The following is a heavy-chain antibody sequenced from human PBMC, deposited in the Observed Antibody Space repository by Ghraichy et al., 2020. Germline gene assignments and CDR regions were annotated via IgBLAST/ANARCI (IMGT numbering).Heavy chain of an antibody. CDR1: GFTFSSYA. CDR2: ISGSGSST. D-gene: IGHD6-13*01. CDR3: AKDRYSSIRNFDY. V-gene: IGHV3-23*01. Sequence: GGSLRLSCAASGFTFSSYAMSWVRQAPGKGLEWVSGISGSGSSTYYADSVKSRFTISRDNSKNTLYLQMNSLRAEDTAMYYCAKDRYSSIRNFDYWGQGTLVTVSS. J-gene: IGHJ4*02.